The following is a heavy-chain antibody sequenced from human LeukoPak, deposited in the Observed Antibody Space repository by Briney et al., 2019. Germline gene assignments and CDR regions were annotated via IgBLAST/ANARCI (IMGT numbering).Heavy chain of an antibody. J-gene: IGHJ4*02. V-gene: IGHV4-4*07. Sequence: SETLSLTCTVSGGSISSYYWSWIRQPAGKGLEWIGRIYTSGSTNYNPSLKSRVTISVDTSKNQFSLKLSSVTAADTAVYYCARGFRGGYYYRHYFDYWGQGTLVTVSS. CDR3: ARGFRGGYYYRHYFDY. CDR1: GGSISSYY. CDR2: IYTSGST. D-gene: IGHD3-22*01.